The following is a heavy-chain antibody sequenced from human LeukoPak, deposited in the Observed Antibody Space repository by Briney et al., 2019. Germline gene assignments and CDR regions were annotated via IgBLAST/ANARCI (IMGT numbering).Heavy chain of an antibody. CDR1: GFSLSNYW. CDR3: ARETRGSYVPGLDS. J-gene: IGHJ4*02. CDR2: IKLDGSEK. Sequence: GGSLRLSCAASGFSLSNYWISWVRQAPGKGLEWVANIKLDGSEKYYVNSVKGRFTISRDNAKNSLNLQMNSLRAGDTAVYYCARETRGSYVPGLDSWGQGTLVTVSS. V-gene: IGHV3-7*01. D-gene: IGHD1-26*01.